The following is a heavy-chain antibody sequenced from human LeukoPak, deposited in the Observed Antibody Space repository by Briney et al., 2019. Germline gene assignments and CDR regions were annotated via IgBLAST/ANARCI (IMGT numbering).Heavy chain of an antibody. CDR2: ISYDGSNK. J-gene: IGHJ3*02. D-gene: IGHD3-16*02. V-gene: IGHV3-30*03. Sequence: GRSLRLSCAASGFTFSNYGMHWVRQAPGKGLEWVSVISYDGSNKYYADSVKGRFTISRDNSKNTLYLQMNSLRAEDTAMYYCARDGDTTIVNFAFDIWGQGTMVTVSS. CDR3: ARDGDTTIVNFAFDI. CDR1: GFTFSNYG.